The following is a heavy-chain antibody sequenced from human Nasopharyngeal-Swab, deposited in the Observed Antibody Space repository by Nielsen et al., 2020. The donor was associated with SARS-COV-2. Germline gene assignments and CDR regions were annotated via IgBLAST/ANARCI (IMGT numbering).Heavy chain of an antibody. J-gene: IGHJ4*02. CDR2: FDLEDGER. CDR3: TTWYSGDPDY. Sequence: ASVKVSCKVSGYTLSELSMHWVRQAPGKGLEWMGGFDLEDGERMYAQKFQGRVTMTEDTSTDTAYMELSSLNSQDTALYYCTTWYSGDPDYWGQGTLVTVSP. CDR1: GYTLSELS. D-gene: IGHD7-27*01. V-gene: IGHV1-24*01.